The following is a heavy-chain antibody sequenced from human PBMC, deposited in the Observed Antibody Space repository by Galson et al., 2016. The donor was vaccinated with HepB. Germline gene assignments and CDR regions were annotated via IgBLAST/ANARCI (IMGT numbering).Heavy chain of an antibody. J-gene: IGHJ5*02. V-gene: IGHV4-61*09. CDR3: ASYIARYGGRGS. Sequence: TLSLTCTVSGASISSDSYHWTWIRQPAGKGLEWIGQIYTTGRTYYNPSLENRVTMSVDTSTNKFSLSLTSVTAADTAVYCFASYIARYGGRGSWGQGTLITVSS. CDR2: IYTTGRT. CDR1: GASISSDSYH. D-gene: IGHD1-26*01.